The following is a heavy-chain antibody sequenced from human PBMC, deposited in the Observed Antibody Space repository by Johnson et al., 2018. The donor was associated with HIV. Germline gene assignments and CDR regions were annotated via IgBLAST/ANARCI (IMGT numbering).Heavy chain of an antibody. CDR1: GFTFSSYW. V-gene: IGHV3-7*01. D-gene: IGHD6-13*01. CDR3: AREPGSSSRLGAFDI. Sequence: VQLVESGGGVVQPGRSLRLSCAVSGFTFSSYWMSWVRQAPGKGLEWVANIKQDGSEKYYVDSVKGRFTISRDNSKNTLYLQMNSLRAEDTAVYYCAREPGSSSRLGAFDIWGQGTMVTVSS. J-gene: IGHJ3*02. CDR2: IKQDGSEK.